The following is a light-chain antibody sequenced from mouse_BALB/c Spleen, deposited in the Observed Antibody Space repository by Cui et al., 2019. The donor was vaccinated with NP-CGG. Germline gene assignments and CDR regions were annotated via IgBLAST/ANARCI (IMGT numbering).Light chain of an antibody. J-gene: IGLJ1*01. Sequence: QVVVIQESALTTSPGETVILTCRSKTGAVTTSNYANWVQEKPDHLFTGLIGGTNNRAPGVPARFSGSLIGDKAVLTITGAQTEDEAIYFCALWYSNHWVFGGGTKLTVL. V-gene: IGLV1*01. CDR3: ALWYSNHWV. CDR2: GTN. CDR1: TGAVTTSNY.